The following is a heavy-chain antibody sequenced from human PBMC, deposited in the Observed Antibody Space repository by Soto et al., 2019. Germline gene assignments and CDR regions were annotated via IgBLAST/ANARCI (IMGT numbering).Heavy chain of an antibody. V-gene: IGHV3-48*01. CDR1: GFTFSSYS. D-gene: IGHD6-6*01. CDR2: ISSSSSTI. Sequence: GGSLRPSCAASGFTFSSYSMNWVRQAPGKGLEWVSYISSSSSTIYYADSVKGRFTISRDNAKNSLYLQMNSLRAEDTAVYYCARDRGIAARHNWFDPWGQGTLVTVSS. CDR3: ARDRGIAARHNWFDP. J-gene: IGHJ5*02.